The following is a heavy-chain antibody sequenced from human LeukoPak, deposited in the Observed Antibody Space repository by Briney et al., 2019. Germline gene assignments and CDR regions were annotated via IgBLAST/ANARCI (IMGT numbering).Heavy chain of an antibody. CDR3: AREIVPATAIPYY. CDR2: ISSSGSII. V-gene: IGHV3-48*03. Sequence: GGSLRLSCAASGFTFSSCELSWVRQAPAKGLEWVSYISSSGSIIYYADSVKGRFTISRDNAKNSLYLQMNSLRAEDTALYYCAREIVPATAIPYYWGQGTLVTVSS. D-gene: IGHD2-2*02. CDR1: GFTFSSCE. J-gene: IGHJ4*02.